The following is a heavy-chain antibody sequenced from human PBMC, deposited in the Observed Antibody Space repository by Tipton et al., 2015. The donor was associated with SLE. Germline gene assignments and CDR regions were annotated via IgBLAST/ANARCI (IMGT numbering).Heavy chain of an antibody. CDR2: IYHSGTT. CDR3: AKEGSAMGFDS. J-gene: IGHJ4*02. Sequence: TLSLTCAVYGGSFSGNHWSWIRQPPGKGLEWIGIIYHSGTTYYNKDLKSRVTISVDTSKNQFSLRLKSVTAADTALYYCAKEGSAMGFDSWGQGTLVTVSS. D-gene: IGHD3-10*01. V-gene: IGHV4-34*01. CDR1: GGSFSGNH.